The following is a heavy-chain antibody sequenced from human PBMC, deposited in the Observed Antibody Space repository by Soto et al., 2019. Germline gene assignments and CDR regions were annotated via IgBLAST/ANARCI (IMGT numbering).Heavy chain of an antibody. J-gene: IGHJ6*02. CDR3: ARDRADSWYYYGMDV. D-gene: IGHD6-13*01. V-gene: IGHV3-33*01. CDR1: GFTFSSYG. CDR2: IWYDGSNK. Sequence: PVGSLRLSCAASGFTFSSYGMHWVRQAPGKGLEWVAVIWYDGSNKYYADSVKGRFTISRDNSKNTLYLQMNSLRAEDTAVYYCARDRADSWYYYGMDVWGQGTRVTVSS.